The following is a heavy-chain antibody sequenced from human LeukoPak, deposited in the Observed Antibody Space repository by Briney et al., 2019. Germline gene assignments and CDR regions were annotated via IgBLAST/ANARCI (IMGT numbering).Heavy chain of an antibody. CDR1: GGSFSGYF. J-gene: IGHJ4*02. V-gene: IGHV4-34*01. Sequence: MPSETLSLTCAVYGGSFSGYFWSWIRQPPGKGLEWIGDINHSGSTNYNPSLKSRVTISVDTSKNQFSLKLSSVTAADTAVYYCARGMRPSNPFDYWGQGTLVTVSS. CDR2: INHSGST. CDR3: ARGMRPSNPFDY.